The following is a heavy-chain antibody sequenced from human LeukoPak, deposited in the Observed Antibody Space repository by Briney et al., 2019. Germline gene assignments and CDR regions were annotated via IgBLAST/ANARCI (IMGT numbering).Heavy chain of an antibody. CDR1: GFIFSNYW. V-gene: IGHV3-7*04. CDR2: VKQDGSEK. CDR3: ARDMIILQS. J-gene: IGHJ5*02. D-gene: IGHD3-16*01. Sequence: GGSLRLSCSASGFIFSNYWMSWVRQAPGKGLEWVANVKQDGSEKYYVDSVKGRFTISRDNAKKSLYLQMNSLRAEKTAVYFCARDMIILQSWGQGSLVTVSS.